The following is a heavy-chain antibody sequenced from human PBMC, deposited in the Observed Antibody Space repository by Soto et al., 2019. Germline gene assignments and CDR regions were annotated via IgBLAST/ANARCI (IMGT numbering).Heavy chain of an antibody. V-gene: IGHV2-5*01. D-gene: IGHD6-13*01. CDR1: GFSLSSSEVG. Sequence: QITLKESGPTLVQPTQTLTLTCTFSGFSLSSSEVGVGWIRQPPGKALEWLALIFWNDDERYNPSLKSRLTITKDISKNQVVLTMTNMDPVDTATYYCAHSRVFDWFDPWGQGTLVTVSS. CDR2: IFWNDDE. J-gene: IGHJ5*02. CDR3: AHSRVFDWFDP.